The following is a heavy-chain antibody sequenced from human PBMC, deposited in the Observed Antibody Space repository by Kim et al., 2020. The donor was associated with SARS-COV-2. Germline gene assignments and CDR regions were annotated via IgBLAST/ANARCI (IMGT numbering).Heavy chain of an antibody. CDR1: GGSFSGYY. D-gene: IGHD1-26*01. Sequence: SETLSLTCAVYGGSFSGYYWSWIRQPPGKGLEWIGEINHSGSTNYNPSLKSRVTISVDTSKNQFSLKLSSVIAADTAVYYCARGTRATGVDYWGQGTLVT. V-gene: IGHV4-34*01. CDR3: ARGTRATGVDY. J-gene: IGHJ4*02. CDR2: INHSGST.